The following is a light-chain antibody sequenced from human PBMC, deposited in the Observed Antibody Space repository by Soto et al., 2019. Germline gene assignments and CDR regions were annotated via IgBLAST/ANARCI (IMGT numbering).Light chain of an antibody. V-gene: IGLV2-23*02. CDR2: EVS. J-gene: IGLJ1*01. Sequence: QSALTQPASVSGSPGQSITISCTGTSSDVGSYNLVSRYQQHPGKAPKLMIYEVSKRPSGVSNRFSGSKSGNTASLTISGLQAEDEADYYCCSYAGSSTSYVFGTGTQLTVL. CDR3: CSYAGSSTSYV. CDR1: SSDVGSYNL.